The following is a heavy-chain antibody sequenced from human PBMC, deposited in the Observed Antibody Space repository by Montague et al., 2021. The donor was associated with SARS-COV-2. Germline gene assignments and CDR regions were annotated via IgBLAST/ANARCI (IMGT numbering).Heavy chain of an antibody. J-gene: IGHJ3*02. CDR2: ISYDGSNK. V-gene: IGHV3-30*04. D-gene: IGHD3-16*01. Sequence: SLRLSCAASGFTLSSYAMHWVRQAPGKGLEWVAVISYDGSNKYYADSVKGRFTISRDNSKNTLYLQMNSLRAEDTAVYYCARPLGGSLNDAFDIWGQGTMVTVSS. CDR3: ARPLGGSLNDAFDI. CDR1: GFTLSSYA.